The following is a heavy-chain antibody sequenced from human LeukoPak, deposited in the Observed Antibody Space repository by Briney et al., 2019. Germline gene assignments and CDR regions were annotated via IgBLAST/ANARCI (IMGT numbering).Heavy chain of an antibody. J-gene: IGHJ6*04. CDR2: ISGTGSTT. CDR1: GFTFSSYA. Sequence: GGSLRLSCAASGFTFSSYAMSWVRQAPGKGLEWVSAISGTGSTTFYADSVKGRFTISRDNSKNTLYLQMNSLRAEDTAVYYCARDRFQGNYYYGMDVWGKGTTVTVSS. CDR3: ARDRFQGNYYYGMDV. V-gene: IGHV3-23*01. D-gene: IGHD3-10*01.